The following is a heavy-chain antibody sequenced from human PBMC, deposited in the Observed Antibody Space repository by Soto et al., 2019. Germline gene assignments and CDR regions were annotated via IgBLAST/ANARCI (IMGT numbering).Heavy chain of an antibody. Sequence: SETLSLTCTVSGGSISSYYWSWIRQPPGKGLEWIGYIYYSGSTNYNPSLKSRVTISVDTSKNQFSLKLSSVTAADTAVYYCARLRDTAGAQIYFDYWGQGTLVTVSS. V-gene: IGHV4-59*08. J-gene: IGHJ4*02. CDR2: IYYSGST. CDR3: ARLRDTAGAQIYFDY. D-gene: IGHD5-18*01. CDR1: GGSISSYY.